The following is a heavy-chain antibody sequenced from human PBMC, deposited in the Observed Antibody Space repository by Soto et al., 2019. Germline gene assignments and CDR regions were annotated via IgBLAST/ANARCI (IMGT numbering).Heavy chain of an antibody. CDR1: GYTFTSYG. J-gene: IGHJ4*02. V-gene: IGHV1-18*01. D-gene: IGHD2-2*01. CDR2: ISANGNT. Sequence: ASVKVSCKASGYTFTSYGISWVRQAPGQGLEWMGWISANGNTNYAQKFQGRVTMTTDTSTSTAYMELRSLRSDDTAVYYCARDGDIVVVPSSSDYWGQGTLVTVSS. CDR3: ARDGDIVVVPSSSDY.